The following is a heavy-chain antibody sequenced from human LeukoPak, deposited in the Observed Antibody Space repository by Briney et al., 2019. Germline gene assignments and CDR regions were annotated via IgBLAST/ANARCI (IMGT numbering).Heavy chain of an antibody. J-gene: IGHJ4*02. D-gene: IGHD4-17*01. Sequence: ASVKVSCKASGYTFTSYGISWVRQAPGQGLEWMGWISPYNGNTNYAQKLQGRVTMTTDTSTSTAYMELRSLRSDDTAVYYCARDQAYDYGDPGYFDYWGQGTLVTVSS. V-gene: IGHV1-18*01. CDR2: ISPYNGNT. CDR3: ARDQAYDYGDPGYFDY. CDR1: GYTFTSYG.